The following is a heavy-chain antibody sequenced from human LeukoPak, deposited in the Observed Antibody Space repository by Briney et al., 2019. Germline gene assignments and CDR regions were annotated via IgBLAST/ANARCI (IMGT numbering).Heavy chain of an antibody. Sequence: ASVKVSCKASGGTFSSYAISWVRQAPGQGLEWMGGIIPIFGTANYAQKFQGRVTITADESTSTAYMELSSLRCEDTAVYYCARDGSSGYYSIRRNYYYYGMDVWGQGTTVTVSS. CDR3: ARDGSSGYYSIRRNYYYYGMDV. V-gene: IGHV1-69*13. D-gene: IGHD3-22*01. CDR1: GGTFSSYA. J-gene: IGHJ6*02. CDR2: IIPIFGTA.